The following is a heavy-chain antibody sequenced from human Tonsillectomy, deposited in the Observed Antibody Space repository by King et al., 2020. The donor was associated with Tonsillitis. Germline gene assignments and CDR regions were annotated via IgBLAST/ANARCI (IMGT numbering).Heavy chain of an antibody. J-gene: IGHJ4*02. CDR1: GFTFSSYW. D-gene: IGHD2-15*01. V-gene: IGHV3-7*01. Sequence: DVQLVESGGGLVQPGGSLRLSCAASGFTFSSYWMSWVRQAPGKGLEWVANIKQDGSETYYVDSVKGRFTISRDNAKNSLYLQMNSLRAGDTAVYYCVREGLVVVAATLDYWGQGALVTVSS. CDR3: VREGLVVVAATLDY. CDR2: IKQDGSET.